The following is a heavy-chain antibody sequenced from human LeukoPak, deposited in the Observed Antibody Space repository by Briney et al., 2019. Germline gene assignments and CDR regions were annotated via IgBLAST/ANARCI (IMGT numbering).Heavy chain of an antibody. Sequence: GGSLRLSCAASGFTFSSYGMHWVRQAPGKGLEWVVVIWYDGSNKYYADSVKGRFTISRDNSKNTLYLQMNSLRAEDTAVYYCARVMVATVYYYYGMDVWGQGTTVTVSS. D-gene: IGHD5-12*01. CDR3: ARVMVATVYYYYGMDV. CDR2: IWYDGSNK. J-gene: IGHJ6*02. V-gene: IGHV3-33*01. CDR1: GFTFSSYG.